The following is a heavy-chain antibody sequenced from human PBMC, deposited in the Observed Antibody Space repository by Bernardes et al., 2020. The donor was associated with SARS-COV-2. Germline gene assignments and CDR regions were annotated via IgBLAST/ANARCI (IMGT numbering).Heavy chain of an antibody. CDR2: ITDSGDST. Sequence: GGSLRLSCEVSGFTFSSYTMNWVRQAPGKGLEWVSTITDSGDSTYYADSVKGRFTISRDNSKDRLYLQMNSLRAEDTAVYYCARPGRPGAYYFESWGQGTLVTGSS. CDR1: GFTFSSYT. J-gene: IGHJ4*02. D-gene: IGHD1-26*01. V-gene: IGHV3-23*01. CDR3: ARPGRPGAYYFES.